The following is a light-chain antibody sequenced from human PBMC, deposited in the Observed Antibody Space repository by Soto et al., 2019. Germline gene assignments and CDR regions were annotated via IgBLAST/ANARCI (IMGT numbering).Light chain of an antibody. V-gene: IGLV2-14*01. CDR3: SAYTTTTILVV. CDR2: EVT. J-gene: IGLJ2*01. CDR1: SSDVGAYKS. Sequence: QSALTQPASVSGSPGQSITISCTGTSSDVGAYKSVSWYQQHPGKAPKLIIYEVTNRPSGVSNRFSGSKSGNTASLTISGLQAEDEADYYCSAYTTTTILVVFGGGTKLTVL.